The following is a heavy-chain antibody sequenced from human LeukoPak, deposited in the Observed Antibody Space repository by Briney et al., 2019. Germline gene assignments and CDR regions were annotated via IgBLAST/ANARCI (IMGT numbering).Heavy chain of an antibody. CDR3: AKAGTYCSSTSCSFDY. Sequence: GGSLRLSCAASGFTFSSYSMNWVRQAPGKGLEWVSSISSSSSYIYYADSVKGRFTISRDNSKNTLYLQMNSLRAEDTAVYYCAKAGTYCSSTSCSFDYWGQGTLVTVSS. CDR2: ISSSSSYI. CDR1: GFTFSSYS. D-gene: IGHD2-2*01. J-gene: IGHJ4*02. V-gene: IGHV3-21*01.